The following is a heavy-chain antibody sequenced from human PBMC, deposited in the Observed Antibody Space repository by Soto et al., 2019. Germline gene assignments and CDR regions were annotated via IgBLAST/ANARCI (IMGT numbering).Heavy chain of an antibody. CDR3: TTDLLSPEGSAH. J-gene: IGHJ4*02. CDR2: IKSKTDGGTT. Sequence: EVQLVESGGGLVKPGGSLRLSCAASGFTFSNASMSWVRQAPGKGLGWVGRIKSKTDGGTTDYAAPVKGRFTISRDDSKNTLYLQMNSLKTEDTAVYYCTTDLLSPEGSAHWGQGTLGTVSS. CDR1: GFTFSNAS. D-gene: IGHD3-9*01. V-gene: IGHV3-15*01.